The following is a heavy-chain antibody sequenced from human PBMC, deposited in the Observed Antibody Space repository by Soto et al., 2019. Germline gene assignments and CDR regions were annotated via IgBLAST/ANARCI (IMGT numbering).Heavy chain of an antibody. Sequence: QVQLVQSGAEVKKPGASVKVSCKASGYTFTSYDINWVRQATGQGLEWMGWMNPNSGNTGYAQKFQGRVTMTRNTAISTAYMELSSLRSEDTAVYCCARGRSTMVRGVIILNWYFDLWGRGTLVTVSS. CDR3: ARGRSTMVRGVIILNWYFDL. CDR1: GYTFTSYD. CDR2: MNPNSGNT. V-gene: IGHV1-8*01. J-gene: IGHJ2*01. D-gene: IGHD3-10*01.